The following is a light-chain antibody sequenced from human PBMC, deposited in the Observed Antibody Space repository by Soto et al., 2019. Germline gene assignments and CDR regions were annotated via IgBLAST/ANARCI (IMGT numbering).Light chain of an antibody. CDR2: GAS. V-gene: IGKV3-20*01. Sequence: DIVLTQSPGTLSLSPGERDTLSCRASQSVSSIYLAWYQQKPGQAPRLLIYGASSRPTGIPDRFSGSGSGTDFTLTISRLEPEEFALYYCQQYGSSALTFGGGTKVDIK. CDR3: QQYGSSALT. J-gene: IGKJ4*01. CDR1: QSVSSIY.